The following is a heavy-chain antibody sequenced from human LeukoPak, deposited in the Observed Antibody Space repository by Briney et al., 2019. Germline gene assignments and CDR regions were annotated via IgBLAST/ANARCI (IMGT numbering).Heavy chain of an antibody. CDR2: ISGSGGST. CDR3: AKDQVWVVVGFFDY. Sequence: GGSLRLSCAASGFTFSSYAMSWVRQAPGKGLEWVSGISGSGGSTYYADSVKGRFTISRDNSKSTLYLQMTSLRAEDTAVYYCAKDQVWVVVGFFDYWGQGTLVTVSS. J-gene: IGHJ4*02. D-gene: IGHD3-22*01. CDR1: GFTFSSYA. V-gene: IGHV3-23*01.